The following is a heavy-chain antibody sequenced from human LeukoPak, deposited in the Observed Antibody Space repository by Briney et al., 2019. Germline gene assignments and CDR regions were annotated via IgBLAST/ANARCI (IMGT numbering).Heavy chain of an antibody. V-gene: IGHV3-30*18. CDR3: AKDTAMAVDY. D-gene: IGHD5-18*01. CDR2: ISYDGSNK. J-gene: IGHJ4*02. CDR1: GFTFSSYG. Sequence: GRSLRLSCAASGFTFSSYGMHWVRQAPGKGLEWVAVISYDGSNKHYADSVKGRFTISRDNSKNTLYLQMNSLRAEDTAVYYCAKDTAMAVDYWGQGSLVAVSS.